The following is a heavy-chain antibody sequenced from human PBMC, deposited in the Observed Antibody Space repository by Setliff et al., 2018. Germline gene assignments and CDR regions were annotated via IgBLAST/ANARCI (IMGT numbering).Heavy chain of an antibody. V-gene: IGHV3-30*02. CDR3: ARGPDFDYWGGYWSFYFDY. Sequence: PGGSLRLSCVASGFAFSTYGMHWVRQAPGKGLEWVAFIRYDGSYKQYEDSVKGRFTISRDNSKNSVYLQMNSLRAGDTAVYYCARGPDFDYWGGYWSFYFDYWGQGTLVTVSS. CDR2: IRYDGSYK. J-gene: IGHJ4*02. CDR1: GFAFSTYG. D-gene: IGHD3-3*01.